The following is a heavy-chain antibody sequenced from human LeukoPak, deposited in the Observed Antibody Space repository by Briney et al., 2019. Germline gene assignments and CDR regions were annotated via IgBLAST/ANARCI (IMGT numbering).Heavy chain of an antibody. V-gene: IGHV1-24*01. CDR2: FDPEDGET. D-gene: IGHD1-7*01. CDR1: GYTLTELS. J-gene: IGHJ3*02. Sequence: ASVKVSCKVSGYTLTELSMHWVRQAPGKGLEWMGGFDPEDGETIYAQKFQGRVTMTEDTSTDTAYMELSSLRSEDTAVYYCATAAPELRAFDIWGQGTMVTVSS. CDR3: ATAAPELRAFDI.